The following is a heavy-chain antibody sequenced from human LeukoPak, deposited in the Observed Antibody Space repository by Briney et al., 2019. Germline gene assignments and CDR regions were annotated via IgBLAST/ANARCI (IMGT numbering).Heavy chain of an antibody. V-gene: IGHV3-21*01. J-gene: IGHJ4*02. CDR3: ARDPNYYDSSGYYGPLDDY. CDR1: GFTFSSYS. Sequence: GGSLRLSCAASGFTFSSYSMNWVRQAPGKGLEWVSSISSSSSYIYYADSVKGRFTISRDNAKNSLYLQMNSLRAEDTAVYYCARDPNYYDSSGYYGPLDDYWGQGTLVTVSS. D-gene: IGHD3-22*01. CDR2: ISSSSSYI.